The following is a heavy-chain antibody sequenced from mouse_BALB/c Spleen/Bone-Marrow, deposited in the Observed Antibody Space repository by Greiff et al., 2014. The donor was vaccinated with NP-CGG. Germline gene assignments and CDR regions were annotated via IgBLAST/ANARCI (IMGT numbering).Heavy chain of an antibody. V-gene: IGHV14-3*02. CDR3: ARSPGEVNY. D-gene: IGHD1-3*01. CDR2: IAPGNGNT. CDR1: GFNIKDAY. J-gene: IGHJ3*01. Sequence: VQLQQPGAELVKPGASVKLSCTASGFNIKDAYMHWMKQRPEQGLEWIGRIAPGNGNTQYDPKFQGKATITADTSSNTAYLHLISLTSEDTAVYYCARSPGEVNYWGQGTLVTVSA.